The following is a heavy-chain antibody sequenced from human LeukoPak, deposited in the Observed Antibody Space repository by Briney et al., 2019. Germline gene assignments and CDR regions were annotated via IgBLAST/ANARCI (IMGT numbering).Heavy chain of an antibody. D-gene: IGHD2-15*01. CDR3: ASGEVGVRKFYSDPFHY. CDR1: GFAVASNY. J-gene: IGHJ4*02. CDR2: LYSAGAT. Sequence: QPGGSLRPSCAASGFAVASNYMSWVRQAPGKGLEWVSILYSAGATYYADSVRGRFTITRDSSKNTMYLQMNSLRAEDTAVYYCASGEVGVRKFYSDPFHYWGQGTLVTVSS. V-gene: IGHV3-53*01.